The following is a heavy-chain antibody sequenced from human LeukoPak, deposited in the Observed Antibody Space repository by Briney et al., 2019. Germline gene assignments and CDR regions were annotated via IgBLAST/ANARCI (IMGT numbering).Heavy chain of an antibody. CDR1: GDSVSSNSAA. D-gene: IGHD3-3*01. V-gene: IGHV6-1*01. CDR3: ARARVYYDFWSGYPRFDP. J-gene: IGHJ5*02. CDR2: TYYRSKWYN. Sequence: SQTLSLTCAISGDSVSSNSAAWNWIRQSPSRDLEWLGRTYYRSKWYNDYAVSVKSRITTNPDTSKNQFSLQLNSVTPEDTAVYYCARARVYYDFWSGYPRFDPWGQGTLVTVSS.